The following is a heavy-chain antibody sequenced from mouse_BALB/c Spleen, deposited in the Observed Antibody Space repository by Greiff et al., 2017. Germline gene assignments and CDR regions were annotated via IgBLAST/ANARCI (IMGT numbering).Heavy chain of an antibody. CDR1: GFSITSCYY. Sequence: EVQLLESGPGFVKPSQSLSLTCFVTGFSITSCYYWYWLRQLPGNKLEWMGYISHDGSNNYNPSLKNRISITRDTSKNQFFLKLNSVTTEDTATYYCARDGGVLRYYYAMDYWGQGTSVTVSS. D-gene: IGHD1-1*01. J-gene: IGHJ4*01. CDR2: ISHDGSN. CDR3: ARDGGVLRYYYAMDY. V-gene: IGHV3-6*02.